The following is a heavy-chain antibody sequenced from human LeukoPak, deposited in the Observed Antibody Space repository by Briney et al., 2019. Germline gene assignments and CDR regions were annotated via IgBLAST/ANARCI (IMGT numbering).Heavy chain of an antibody. CDR3: AKGGYCSSTSCLIGGH. CDR2: ISYDGSNK. D-gene: IGHD2-2*01. J-gene: IGHJ4*02. Sequence: GGSLRLSCAASGFTFSSYGMHWVRQAPGKGLEWVAVISYDGSNKYYADSVKDRFTISRDNSKNTLYLQMNNLRAEDTAMYYCAKGGYCSSTSCLIGGHWGQGTLVTVSS. V-gene: IGHV3-30*18. CDR1: GFTFSSYG.